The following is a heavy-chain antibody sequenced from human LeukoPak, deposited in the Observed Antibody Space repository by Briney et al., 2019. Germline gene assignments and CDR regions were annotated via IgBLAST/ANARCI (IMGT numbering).Heavy chain of an antibody. Sequence: MASETLSLTCAVYGGSFSGYYWSWIRQPPGKGLEWIGEINHSGSTNYNPSLKSRVTISVDTSKNQFSLKLRSVMAADTAVYYCARAYCVGDCTVLHIYFDNWGQGTLVTVSS. CDR1: GGSFSGYY. V-gene: IGHV4-34*01. D-gene: IGHD2-21*02. CDR2: INHSGST. CDR3: ARAYCVGDCTVLHIYFDN. J-gene: IGHJ4*02.